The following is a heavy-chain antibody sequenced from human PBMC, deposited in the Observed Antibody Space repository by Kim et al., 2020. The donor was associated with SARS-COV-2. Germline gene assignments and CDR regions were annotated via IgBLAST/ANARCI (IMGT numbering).Heavy chain of an antibody. CDR3: AQDSVGITIFVVVTLKPTNWFDP. CDR1: GFTFSSYA. CDR2: ITGSGGRT. Sequence: GGSLRLSCAASGFTFSSYAMSWVRQAPGKGLEWVSAITGSGGRTHYADSVQGRFTISRDNSKITLYLPMNSLRAADTGVYYCAQDSVGITIFVVVTLKPTNWFDPWGPGTLVTVSS. V-gene: IGHV3-23*01. J-gene: IGHJ5*02. D-gene: IGHD3-3*01.